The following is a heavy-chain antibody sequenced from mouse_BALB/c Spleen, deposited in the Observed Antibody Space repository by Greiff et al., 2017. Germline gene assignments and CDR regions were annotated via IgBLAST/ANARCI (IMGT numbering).Heavy chain of an antibody. CDR3: ARPIYYYGSYWYFDV. Sequence: EVMLVESGGGLVKPGGSLKLSCAASGFAFSSYDMSWVRQTPEKRLEWVAYISSGGGSTYYPDTVKGRFTISRDNAKNTLYLQMSSLKSEDTAMYYCARPIYYYGSYWYFDVWGAGTTVTVSS. V-gene: IGHV5-12-1*01. CDR2: ISSGGGST. J-gene: IGHJ1*01. CDR1: GFAFSSYD. D-gene: IGHD1-1*01.